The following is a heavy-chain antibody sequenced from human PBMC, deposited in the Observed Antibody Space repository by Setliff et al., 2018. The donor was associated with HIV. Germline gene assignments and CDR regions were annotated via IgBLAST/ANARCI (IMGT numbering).Heavy chain of an antibody. CDR3: ARLLDYYYMDV. J-gene: IGHJ6*03. Sequence: GGSLRLSCAASGFTVSSNYMSWVRQAPGKGLEWVSVIYSDGSTYYADSVKGRFTISRDNSKNTLYLQMNSLRAEDTAVYYCARLLDYYYMDVWGKGTTVTVSS. CDR1: GFTVSSNY. CDR2: IYSDGST. V-gene: IGHV3-53*01.